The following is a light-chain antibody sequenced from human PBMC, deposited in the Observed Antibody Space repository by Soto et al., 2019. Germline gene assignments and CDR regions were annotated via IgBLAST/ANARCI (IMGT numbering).Light chain of an antibody. J-gene: IGKJ2*01. CDR1: QTVTSS. Sequence: EIEMTQSPATLSASPGETATITCRASQTVTSSLAWYQQKPGQAPKLVIYGASARATGIPSRFSGSGSGTEFTLTISSLQSEDFAIYYCQHYNSYPFTFGQGTKVDIK. V-gene: IGKV3-15*01. CDR3: QHYNSYPFT. CDR2: GAS.